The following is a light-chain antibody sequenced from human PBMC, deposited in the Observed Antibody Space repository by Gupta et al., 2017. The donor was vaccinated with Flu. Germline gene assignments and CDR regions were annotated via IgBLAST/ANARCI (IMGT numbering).Light chain of an antibody. J-gene: IGKJ1*01. CDR1: QSIGAS. CDR3: QHRSVWPPGAT. Sequence: SLSLSPGERATLSCRASQSIGASLAWYRQKVGQPPRLLIYDASTRATGIPARFSGSGSGTDFTLTISSLEPEDFAVYYCQHRSVWPPGATFGQGTKVEAK. V-gene: IGKV3-11*01. CDR2: DAS.